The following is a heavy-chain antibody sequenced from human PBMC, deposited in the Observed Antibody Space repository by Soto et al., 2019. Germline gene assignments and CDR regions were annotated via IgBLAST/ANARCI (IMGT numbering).Heavy chain of an antibody. CDR2: ITSKTGEQ. CDR1: GFTFNKYS. J-gene: IGHJ4*02. V-gene: IGHV3-21*06. D-gene: IGHD3-22*01. Sequence: EVRLVESGGGLVKPGGSLRLSCAASGFTFNKYSMNWVRQAPGKGLEWVASITSKTGEQYYADSVKGRFTISRDNTNNSLSLQVTSLRDEDTAVYYCARDQMPNDRGLCDLAYWCQGALVTVST. CDR3: ARDQMPNDRGLCDLAY.